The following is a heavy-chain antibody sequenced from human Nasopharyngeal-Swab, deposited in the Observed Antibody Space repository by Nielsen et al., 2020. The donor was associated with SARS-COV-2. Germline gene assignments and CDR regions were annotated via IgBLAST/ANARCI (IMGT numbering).Heavy chain of an antibody. CDR1: GGTFSSYY. CDR3: SRGDEGANYYGMDV. Sequence: SETLRLTCAVYGGTFSSYYWNGIRQPPGKGLEWIGEINHGGNTNYNPSLKSRFTILVDTSKNQFSLKLASVTAADTALYYCSRGDEGANYYGMDVWGQGTTVTVSS. CDR2: INHGGNT. V-gene: IGHV4-34*01. J-gene: IGHJ6*02. D-gene: IGHD3-16*01.